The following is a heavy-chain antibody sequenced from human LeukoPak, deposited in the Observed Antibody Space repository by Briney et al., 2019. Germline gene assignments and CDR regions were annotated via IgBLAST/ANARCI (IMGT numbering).Heavy chain of an antibody. D-gene: IGHD2-2*02. CDR1: GYTFTGYY. J-gene: IGHJ2*01. CDR2: INPNSGGT. CDR3: ARDPSYCSSTSCYNQYWYFDL. V-gene: IGHV1-2*02. Sequence: ASVKDSCKASGYTFTGYYMHWVRQPPGQGLEWMGWINPNSGGTNYAQKFQGRVTMTRDTSISTAYMELSRLRSDDTAVYYCARDPSYCSSTSCYNQYWYFDLWGRGTLVTVSS.